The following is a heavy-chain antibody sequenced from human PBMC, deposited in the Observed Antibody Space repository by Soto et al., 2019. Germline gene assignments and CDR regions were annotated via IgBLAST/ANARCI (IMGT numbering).Heavy chain of an antibody. CDR2: IYYSGST. V-gene: IGHV4-59*01. Sequence: SETLSLTCTVSGGSISSYYWSWIRQPPGEGLEWIGYIYYSGSTNYNPSLKSRVTISVDTSKNQFSLKLSSVTAADTAVYYCAREVRGFDYWGQGTLVTVSS. J-gene: IGHJ4*02. CDR1: GGSISSYY. CDR3: AREVRGFDY.